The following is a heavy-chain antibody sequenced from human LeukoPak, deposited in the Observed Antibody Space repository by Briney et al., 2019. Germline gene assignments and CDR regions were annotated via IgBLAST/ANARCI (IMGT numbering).Heavy chain of an antibody. CDR1: GGSISSYY. J-gene: IGHJ4*02. D-gene: IGHD3-16*01. Sequence: PSETLSLTCTVSGGSISSYYWSWIRRPPGKGLEWIGYIYYSGSTNYNPSLKSRVTISVDTSKNQFSLKLSSVTAADTAVYYCARRPGGYFDYWGQGTLVTVSS. CDR3: ARRPGGYFDY. CDR2: IYYSGST. V-gene: IGHV4-59*08.